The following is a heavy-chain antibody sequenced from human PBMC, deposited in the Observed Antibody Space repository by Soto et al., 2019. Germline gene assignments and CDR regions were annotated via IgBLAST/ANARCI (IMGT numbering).Heavy chain of an antibody. CDR2: IYHSGST. V-gene: IGHV4-4*02. J-gene: IGHJ6*02. Sequence: SETLSLTCAVSGGSISSSNWWSWVRQPPGKGLEWIGEIYHSGSTNYNPSLKSRVTISVDKSKNQFSLKLSSVTAADTAVYYCARVRAGYYYYGMDVWGQGTTVTVSS. CDR1: GGSISSSNW. CDR3: ARVRAGYYYYGMDV.